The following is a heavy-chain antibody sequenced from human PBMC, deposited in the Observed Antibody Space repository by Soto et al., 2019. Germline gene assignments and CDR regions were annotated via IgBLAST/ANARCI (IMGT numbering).Heavy chain of an antibody. J-gene: IGHJ4*02. Sequence: QVQLVQSGAEVKKPGSSVKVSCKASGGTFSSYAISWVRQAPGQGLEWMGGIIPIFGTANYAQKFQGRVTMTADEATSKAYREVGSLRSEDTAVYYWATSTGYYDSRGDWGQGTLVTVSS. CDR2: IIPIFGTA. CDR1: GGTFSSYA. V-gene: IGHV1-69*12. CDR3: ATSTGYYDSRGD. D-gene: IGHD3-22*01.